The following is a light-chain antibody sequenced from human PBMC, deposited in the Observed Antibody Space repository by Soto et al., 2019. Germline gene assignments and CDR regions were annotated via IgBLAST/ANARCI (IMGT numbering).Light chain of an antibody. J-gene: IGKJ3*01. Sequence: DIQMTQSPSSVSASIGDRVTITCRASQIIGSWLAWYQQKPGRAPTLLIYGASSLQSGVPSRFRGSGSGTDFTLTITSLQAEDSATYDCQQANSFPFTFGPGTKVDIK. CDR2: GAS. V-gene: IGKV1-12*02. CDR3: QQANSFPFT. CDR1: QIIGSW.